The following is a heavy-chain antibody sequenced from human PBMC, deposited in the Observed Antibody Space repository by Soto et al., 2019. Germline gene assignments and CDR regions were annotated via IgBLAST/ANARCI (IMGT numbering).Heavy chain of an antibody. Sequence: GGSLRLSCAASGFTFSNAWMSWVRQAPGKGLEWVGRIKSKTDGGTTDYAAPVKGRFTISRDDSKNTLYLQMNSLKTEDTAVYYCTTDRYGGVIILGPFDPWGQGTLATVSS. CDR3: TTDRYGGVIILGPFDP. CDR1: GFTFSNAW. CDR2: IKSKTDGGTT. V-gene: IGHV3-15*01. J-gene: IGHJ5*02. D-gene: IGHD3-10*01.